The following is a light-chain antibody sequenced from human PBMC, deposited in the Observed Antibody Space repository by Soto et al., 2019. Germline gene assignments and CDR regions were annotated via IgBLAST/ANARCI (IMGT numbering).Light chain of an antibody. CDR1: SSDVGSYNL. CDR3: CSYAGTSTLYV. J-gene: IGLJ1*01. CDR2: EDS. Sequence: QSALTQPASVSGSPGQSITISCTGTSSDVGSYNLVSWYRQHPGKAPQLMIYEDSKRPSGVSNRFSGSKSGNTASLTISGLQAEDEADYYCCSYAGTSTLYVFGTGTKLTVL. V-gene: IGLV2-23*01.